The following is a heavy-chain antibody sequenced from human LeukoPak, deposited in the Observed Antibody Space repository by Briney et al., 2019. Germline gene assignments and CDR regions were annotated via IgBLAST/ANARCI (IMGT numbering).Heavy chain of an antibody. Sequence: SVKVSCKASGGTFSSYAISWVRQAPGQGLEWMGGIIPIFGTANYAQKFRGRVTITADKSTSTAYMELSSLRSEDTAVYYCARDSSGWSYYYYMDVWGKGTTVTVSS. D-gene: IGHD6-19*01. J-gene: IGHJ6*03. CDR2: IIPIFGTA. CDR1: GGTFSSYA. CDR3: ARDSSGWSYYYYMDV. V-gene: IGHV1-69*06.